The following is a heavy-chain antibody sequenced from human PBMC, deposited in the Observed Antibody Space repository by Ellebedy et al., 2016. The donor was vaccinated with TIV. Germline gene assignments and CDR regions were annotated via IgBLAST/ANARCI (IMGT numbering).Heavy chain of an antibody. V-gene: IGHV4-39*01. CDR1: GDSISSRRCF. J-gene: IGHJ3*02. D-gene: IGHD5/OR15-5a*01. Sequence: MPGGSLRLSCTVSGDSISSRRCFWGWIRQPPGRGLEWIGSIQYTGSTYYNPSLRGRVTISVDTSKNQFSLKLSSVTAADTAVYYCARPLNLPFDAFDIWGQGTVVTVSS. CDR3: ARPLNLPFDAFDI. CDR2: IQYTGST.